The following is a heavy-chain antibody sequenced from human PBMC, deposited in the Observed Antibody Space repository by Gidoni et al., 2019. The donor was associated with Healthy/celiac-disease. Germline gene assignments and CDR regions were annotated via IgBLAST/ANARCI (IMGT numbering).Heavy chain of an antibody. Sequence: QVQLQQWGAGLLKPSETLSLTCAVYGASFSGYYWSWIRQPPGKGLEWIGEINHSGSTNYNPSLKSRVTISVDTSKNQFSLKLSSVTAADTAVYYCARENYYDSSGYRNWGQGTLVTVSS. CDR2: INHSGST. J-gene: IGHJ4*02. CDR1: GASFSGYY. CDR3: ARENYYDSSGYRN. D-gene: IGHD3-22*01. V-gene: IGHV4-34*01.